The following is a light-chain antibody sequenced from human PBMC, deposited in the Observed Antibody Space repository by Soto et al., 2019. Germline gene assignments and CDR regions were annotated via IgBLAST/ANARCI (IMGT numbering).Light chain of an antibody. CDR1: QSIGSH. J-gene: IGKJ2*01. Sequence: IQVTQSPSSLSASVGDRVTITCRASQSIGSHLNWYQLRPGKAPNLLIYAASTLQSGIPSRFSGTESGTDFTLTINGLRPEDSATYCCQQSYKAPYTFGLGTNLEI. V-gene: IGKV1-39*01. CDR2: AAS. CDR3: QQSYKAPYT.